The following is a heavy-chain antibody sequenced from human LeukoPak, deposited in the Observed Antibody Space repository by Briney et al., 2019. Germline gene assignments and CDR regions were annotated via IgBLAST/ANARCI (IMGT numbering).Heavy chain of an antibody. J-gene: IGHJ4*02. V-gene: IGHV3-11*01. CDR1: GFTFSDYY. CDR3: VGYCSSTSCRYSFDY. CDR2: ISSSGHTI. Sequence: GGSLRLSCAVSGFTFSDYYMSWIRQAPGKGLEWVSYISSSGHTIYYADSVKGRFTISRDNAENSLYLQMNSLRAEDTAVYYCVGYCSSTSCRYSFDYWGQGTLVTVSS. D-gene: IGHD2-2*01.